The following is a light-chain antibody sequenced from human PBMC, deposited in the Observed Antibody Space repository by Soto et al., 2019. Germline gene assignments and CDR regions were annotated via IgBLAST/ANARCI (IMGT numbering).Light chain of an antibody. CDR1: SSDVGSYNL. CDR3: CSYAGSSLLV. V-gene: IGLV2-23*02. Sequence: QSALTQPASVSGSPGQSITISCTGTSSDVGSYNLVSWYQHLPGKAPKLIIYEVTERPSGISSRFSGSKSGNTASLTISGLQGDDEAYYYCCSYAGSSLLVFGGGTKLTVL. CDR2: EVT. J-gene: IGLJ3*02.